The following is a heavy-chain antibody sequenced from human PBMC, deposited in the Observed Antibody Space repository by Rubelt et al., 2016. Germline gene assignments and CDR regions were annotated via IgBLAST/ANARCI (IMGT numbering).Heavy chain of an antibody. CDR2: IYPGDSDT. CDR1: GYSFTSYW. D-gene: IGHD3-16*01. Sequence: EVQLVQSGAEVKKPGESLKISCKGSGYSFTSYWIGWVRQLPGQGLEWMGIIYPGDSDTRYSPSSQGQFNISAEKSNNTAYLQWSSLKASDTAMYYCTGPGGLGGYWGQGTLVTVSS. V-gene: IGHV5-51*03. CDR3: TGPGGLGGY. J-gene: IGHJ4*02.